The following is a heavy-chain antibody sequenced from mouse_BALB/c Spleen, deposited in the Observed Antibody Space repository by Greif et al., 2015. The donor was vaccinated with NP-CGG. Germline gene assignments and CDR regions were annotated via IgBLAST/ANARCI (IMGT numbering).Heavy chain of an antibody. V-gene: IGHV5-6-4*01. CDR2: ISSGGSYT. CDR1: GFTFSSYT. J-gene: IGHJ4*01. CDR3: TRDDRYDMGYAIDY. Sequence: EVHLVESGGGLVKPGGSLKLSCAASGFTFSSYTMSWVRQTPEKRLEWVATISSGGSYTYYPDSVKGRFTISRDNTKNTLYLQMSSLKSEDTAMYYCTRDDRYDMGYAIDYWGQGTSVTVSS. D-gene: IGHD2-14*01.